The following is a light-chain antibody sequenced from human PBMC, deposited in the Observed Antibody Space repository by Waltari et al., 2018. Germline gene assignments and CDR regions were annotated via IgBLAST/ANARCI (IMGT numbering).Light chain of an antibody. CDR3: QQYNSYLYT. J-gene: IGKJ2*01. V-gene: IGKV1-5*03. CDR1: QSISSW. Sequence: DIHMTQSPSTLSASVGDRVTITCRSSQSISSWLAWYQQKPGKAPKLLIYKASSLESGVLSRFSGSGSGTEFTLTISSLQPDDFATYYCQQYNSYLYTFGQGNKLEI. CDR2: KAS.